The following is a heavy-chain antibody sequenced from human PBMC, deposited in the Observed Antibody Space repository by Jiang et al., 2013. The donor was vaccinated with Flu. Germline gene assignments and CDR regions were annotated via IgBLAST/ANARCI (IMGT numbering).Heavy chain of an antibody. V-gene: IGHV1-46*01. J-gene: IGHJ4*02. D-gene: IGHD5-18*01. CDR3: ARGYGYSYGYDY. CDR2: NPSGGST. Sequence: NPSGGSTTYARKFQDRVTVTRDTSTSTVYMELSSLTSEDTAVYYCARGYGYSYGYDYWGQGTLVTVSS.